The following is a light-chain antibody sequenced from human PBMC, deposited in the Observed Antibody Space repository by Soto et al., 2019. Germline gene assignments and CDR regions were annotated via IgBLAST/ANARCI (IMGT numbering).Light chain of an antibody. J-gene: IGKJ2*01. CDR3: QQYTSYSPYT. CDR2: DAS. V-gene: IGKV1-5*01. Sequence: DIQMTQSPSTLSVSVGDRVTITCRASQSISRWLAWYQQKPGKAPKLLIYDASSLHSGVQSRFSGSGSETAFTLTISSLQPDDSATYYCQQYTSYSPYTFGQGTKLEIK. CDR1: QSISRW.